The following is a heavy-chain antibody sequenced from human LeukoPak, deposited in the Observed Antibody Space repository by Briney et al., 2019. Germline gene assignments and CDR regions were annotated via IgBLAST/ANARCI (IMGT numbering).Heavy chain of an antibody. V-gene: IGHV4-34*01. CDR1: GGSFSGYY. Sequence: SETLSLTCAVYGGSFSGYYWSWIRQPPGKGLEWIGEINHSGSTNYNPSLKSRVTISVDTSKNQFSLKLSSVTAADTAVYYCARDLYYGSGSNPCYWGQGTLVTVSS. CDR2: INHSGST. D-gene: IGHD3-10*01. CDR3: ARDLYYGSGSNPCY. J-gene: IGHJ4*02.